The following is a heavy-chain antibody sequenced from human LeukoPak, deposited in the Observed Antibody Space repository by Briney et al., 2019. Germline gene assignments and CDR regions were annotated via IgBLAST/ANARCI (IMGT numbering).Heavy chain of an antibody. CDR3: AKVFRVATIALCDY. D-gene: IGHD5-12*01. V-gene: IGHV3-30*18. CDR1: GFTFSSYG. Sequence: GGSLRLSCAASGFTFSSYGMHWVRQAPGKRLEWVAVISYDGSNKYYADSVKGRFTISRDNSKNTLYLQMNSLRAEDTAVYYCAKVFRVATIALCDYWGEGTLVTVSS. J-gene: IGHJ4*02. CDR2: ISYDGSNK.